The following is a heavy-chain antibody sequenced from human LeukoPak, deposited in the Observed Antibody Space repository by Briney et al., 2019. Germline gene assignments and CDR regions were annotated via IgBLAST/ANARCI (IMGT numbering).Heavy chain of an antibody. CDR2: ISSSSSYT. V-gene: IGHV3-11*06. D-gene: IGHD2-2*01. Sequence: GGSLRLSSAASGFTFSDYYMSWIGQAPGQGLEWVSFISSSSSYTNYADSVKGRFTISRYNAKNSLYLQMNSLRAEDTAVYYCASAGHGYCSSTSCFYFDYWGQGTLVTVSS. CDR3: ASAGHGYCSSTSCFYFDY. J-gene: IGHJ4*02. CDR1: GFTFSDYY.